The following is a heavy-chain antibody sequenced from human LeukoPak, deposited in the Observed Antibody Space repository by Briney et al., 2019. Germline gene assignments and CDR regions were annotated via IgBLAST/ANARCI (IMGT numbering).Heavy chain of an antibody. Sequence: PGGSLRLSCAASGFTFSSYGMHWVRQAPGKGLEWVAVIWYDGSNKYYADSVKGRFTVSRDNTKNSLYLQMDSLRTEDTAVYYCTRGPLSTALADYWGQGTLVTVSS. V-gene: IGHV3-33*03. CDR2: IWYDGSNK. D-gene: IGHD5-18*01. J-gene: IGHJ4*02. CDR1: GFTFSSYG. CDR3: TRGPLSTALADY.